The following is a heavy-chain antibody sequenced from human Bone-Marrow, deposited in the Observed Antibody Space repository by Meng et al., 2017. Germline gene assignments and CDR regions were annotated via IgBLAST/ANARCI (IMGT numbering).Heavy chain of an antibody. Sequence: GGSLRLSCVASGLSFTDAWMSWVRQAPGKGLEWVGRIKRNSDGETIDYAAPVKGRFTISRDDSKNTVYLQMNSLKTEDTAVYYCSGHIDYWGQGTLVTVSS. J-gene: IGHJ4*02. CDR1: GLSFTDAW. CDR2: IKRNSDGETI. CDR3: SGHIDY. V-gene: IGHV3-15*01. D-gene: IGHD5-12*01.